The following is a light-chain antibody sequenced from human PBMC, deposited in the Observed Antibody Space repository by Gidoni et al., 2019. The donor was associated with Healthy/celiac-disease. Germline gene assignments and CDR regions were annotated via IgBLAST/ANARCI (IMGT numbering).Light chain of an antibody. V-gene: IGLV3-25*03. CDR2: KDS. Sequence: YALTSPPPVSVSPGQTARITCSGDALPKQYAYWYQQKPGQAPVLVIYKDSERPSGIPERFSGSSSGTTVTLTISGVQAEDEADYYCQSADSSGTYVVFGGGTKLTVL. CDR1: ALPKQY. CDR3: QSADSSGTYVV. J-gene: IGLJ2*01.